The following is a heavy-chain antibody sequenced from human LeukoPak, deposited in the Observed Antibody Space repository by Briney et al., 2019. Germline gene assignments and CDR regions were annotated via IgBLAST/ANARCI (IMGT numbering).Heavy chain of an antibody. Sequence: GGSLRLSCAASGFTFSDYYMSWIRQAPGKGLEWVSYISSRGSTIYYADSVKGRFTISRDNAKNSLYLQVNSLRAEDTAVYYYARVVGLRRNPGVAWYYYYMDVWGKGTTVTVSS. J-gene: IGHJ6*03. CDR2: ISSRGSTI. D-gene: IGHD1-14*01. CDR1: GFTFSDYY. V-gene: IGHV3-11*01. CDR3: ARVVGLRRNPGVAWYYYYMDV.